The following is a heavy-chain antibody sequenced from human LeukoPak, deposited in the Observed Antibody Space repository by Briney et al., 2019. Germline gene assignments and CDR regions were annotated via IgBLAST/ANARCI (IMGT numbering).Heavy chain of an antibody. V-gene: IGHV4-34*01. CDR3: ARGRGTMIVVAIGFDY. Sequence: SETLSLTCAVYGGSFSGYYWSWIRQPPGKGLEWIGEINHSGSTNYNPSLKSRVTISVDTSKNQFSLKLSSVTAADTAVYYCARGRGTMIVVAIGFDYWGQGTLVAVSS. CDR2: INHSGST. CDR1: GGSFSGYY. D-gene: IGHD3-22*01. J-gene: IGHJ4*02.